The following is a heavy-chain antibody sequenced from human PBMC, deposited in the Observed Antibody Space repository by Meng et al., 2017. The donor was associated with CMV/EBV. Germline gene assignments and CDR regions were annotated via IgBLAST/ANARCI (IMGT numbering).Heavy chain of an antibody. J-gene: IGHJ4*02. CDR1: GYSISSGYY. CDR2: IYHSGST. Sequence: SETLSLTCTVSGYSISSGYYWGWIRQPPGKGLEWIGSIYHSGSTYYNPSLKSRVTISVDTSKNQFSLKPSSVTAADTAVYYCARVRRITMIVDWGQGTLVTVSS. V-gene: IGHV4-38-2*02. CDR3: ARVRRITMIVD. D-gene: IGHD3-22*01.